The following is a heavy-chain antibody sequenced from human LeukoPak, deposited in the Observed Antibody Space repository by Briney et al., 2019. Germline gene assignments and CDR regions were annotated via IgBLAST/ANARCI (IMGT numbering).Heavy chain of an antibody. CDR2: ITPDEIT. CDR3: ATERAGTSGYIVFDN. J-gene: IGHJ4*02. Sequence: PGGSLRLSCAASGFTFRNYWMHWVRQAPGKGLVWVSRITPDEITTYADFVKGRFTISRDNAKNMLYLQMNSLRAEDTAVYYCATERAGTSGYIVFDNWGQGTLVTVSS. CDR1: GFTFRNYW. V-gene: IGHV3-74*01. D-gene: IGHD1-1*01.